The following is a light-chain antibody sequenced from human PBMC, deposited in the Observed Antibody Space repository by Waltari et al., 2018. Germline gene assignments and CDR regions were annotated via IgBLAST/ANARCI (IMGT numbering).Light chain of an antibody. V-gene: IGKV4-1*01. CDR1: QSVLSSSNNKND. CDR2: WAS. J-gene: IGKJ2*01. CDR3: QQCYSFPYT. Sequence: VMTQSPDSLAVYPGGGAPLNCQSSQSVLSSSNNKNDLGWYQQKPGQPPKLLISWASTRESGVPDRFSGSGSGTDFTLTISSLQAEDVAVYYCQQCYSFPYTFGQGTKLEIK.